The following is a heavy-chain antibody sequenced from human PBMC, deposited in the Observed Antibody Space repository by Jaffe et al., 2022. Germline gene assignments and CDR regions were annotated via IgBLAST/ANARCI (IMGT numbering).Heavy chain of an antibody. CDR1: GGSISSYY. D-gene: IGHD2-15*01. CDR3: ARALGYCSGGSCYLWFDP. V-gene: IGHV4-59*01. CDR2: IYYSGST. J-gene: IGHJ5*02. Sequence: QVQLQESGPGLVKPSETLSLTCTVSGGSISSYYWSWIRQPPGKGLEWIGYIYYSGSTNYNPSLKSRVTISVDTSKNQFSLKLSSVTAADTAVYYCARALGYCSGGSCYLWFDPWGQGTLVTVSS.